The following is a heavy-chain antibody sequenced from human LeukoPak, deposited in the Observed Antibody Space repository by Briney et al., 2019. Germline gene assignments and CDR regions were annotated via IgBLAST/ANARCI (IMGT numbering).Heavy chain of an antibody. CDR3: ARADWYV. D-gene: IGHD3-9*01. CDR1: GFTFSNYE. V-gene: IGHV3-48*03. Sequence: GGSLRLSCGASGFTFSNYEMNWVRQAPGKGLEWVSYIDDSGTTMHYGDSVKGRFTISRDNAKRSLYLQMNSLGVDDTAAYYCARADWYVWGQGTTVTVS. J-gene: IGHJ6*02. CDR2: IDDSGTTM.